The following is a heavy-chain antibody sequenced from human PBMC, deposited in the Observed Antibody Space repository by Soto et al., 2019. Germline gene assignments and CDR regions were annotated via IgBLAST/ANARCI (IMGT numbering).Heavy chain of an antibody. Sequence: QLQLQESGPGLVKPSETLSLTCTVSGGSISSSSYYWGWIRQPPGKGLEWIGSIYYSGSTYYNPSLKSRVAISVDTSKNQFSLKLSSVTAADTAVYYCARHKTFGVTYYYYGMDVWGQGTTVTVSS. CDR3: ARHKTFGVTYYYYGMDV. CDR1: GGSISSSSYY. V-gene: IGHV4-39*01. D-gene: IGHD3-3*01. J-gene: IGHJ6*02. CDR2: IYYSGST.